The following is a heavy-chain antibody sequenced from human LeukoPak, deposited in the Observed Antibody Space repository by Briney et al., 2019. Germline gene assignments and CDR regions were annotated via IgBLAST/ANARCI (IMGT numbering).Heavy chain of an antibody. CDR1: GFTFSSYV. CDR3: AKGGGGTHAFAY. CDR2: ISDGGGST. D-gene: IGHD1-26*01. Sequence: GGSLRLSCATSGFTFSSYVMSWVRQAPGKGLEGVSGISDGGGSTYYADSVKGRFTISRDNSKNTLYLQMNSLRAEDTAVYYCAKGGGGTHAFAYWGQGTLVTISS. V-gene: IGHV3-23*01. J-gene: IGHJ4*02.